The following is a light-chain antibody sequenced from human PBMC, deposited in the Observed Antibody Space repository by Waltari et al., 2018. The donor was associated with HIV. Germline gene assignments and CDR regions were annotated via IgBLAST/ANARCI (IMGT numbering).Light chain of an antibody. CDR1: SSDVGGYNY. J-gene: IGLJ2*01. CDR2: EVS. V-gene: IGLV2-14*01. Sequence: QSALTQPASVSGSPGQSITISCTGTSSDVGGYNYVSWYQQHPGKAPKLMIYEVSNRPSGVSIRFSGSKSGNTASLTISVLQAEDEADYYCSSYTSSSTPYVVFGGGTKLTVL. CDR3: SSYTSSSTPYVV.